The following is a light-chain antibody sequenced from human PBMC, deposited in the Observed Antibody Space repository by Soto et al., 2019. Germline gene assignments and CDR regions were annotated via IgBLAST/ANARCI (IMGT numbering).Light chain of an antibody. CDR2: DNN. V-gene: IGLV1-40*01. Sequence: QAVVTQPPSVSGAPGQRVTISCTGSSSNIGALYDVNWYRQLPGTAPKLLIYDNNNRPSGVPDRFSGSKSGTSASLAITGLQAEDEADYYCQSYDNSLSGHVVFGGGTKVTVL. CDR1: SSNIGALYD. J-gene: IGLJ2*01. CDR3: QSYDNSLSGHVV.